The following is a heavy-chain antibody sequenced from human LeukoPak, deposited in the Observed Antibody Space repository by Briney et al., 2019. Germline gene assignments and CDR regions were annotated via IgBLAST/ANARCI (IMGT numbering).Heavy chain of an antibody. CDR1: GDSMSNYY. D-gene: IGHD3-3*01. Sequence: SETLSLTCAVSGDSMSNYYWSWIRQPPGKGLEWIGQIYYSGSTNYNPSLQCRVTISVDRSTNQFSLKLTSVTAADTAVYYCARHGYYDFWSGLDPWGQGTLVTVSS. CDR3: ARHGYYDFWSGLDP. V-gene: IGHV4-59*08. CDR2: IYYSGST. J-gene: IGHJ5*02.